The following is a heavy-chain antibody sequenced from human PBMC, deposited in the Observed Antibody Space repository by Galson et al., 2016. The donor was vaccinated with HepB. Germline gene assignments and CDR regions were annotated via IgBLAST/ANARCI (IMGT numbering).Heavy chain of an antibody. CDR2: IYHTGST. Sequence: TLSLTCAVSGGSTSSGGYSWSWIRQPPGKGLEWIGNIYHTGSTFYNPSLKSPFSMSLDRSNNQFSLKLSAVTAPGTAVYYCARAEGFCTGGSCYGGGWLDPWGQGTLVTVSS. CDR1: GGSTSSGGYS. J-gene: IGHJ5*02. CDR3: ARAEGFCTGGSCYGGGWLDP. V-gene: IGHV4-30-2*01. D-gene: IGHD2-15*01.